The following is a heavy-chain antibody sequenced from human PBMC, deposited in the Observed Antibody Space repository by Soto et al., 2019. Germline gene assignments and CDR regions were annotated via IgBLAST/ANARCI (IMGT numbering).Heavy chain of an antibody. J-gene: IGHJ6*02. V-gene: IGHV1-8*01. CDR2: MNPNSGNT. CDR1: GYTFTSYD. Sequence: QVQLVQSGAEVKKPGASVKVSCKASGYTFTSYDINWVRQATGQGLEWMGWMNPNSGNTGYAQKFQGRVTMTRNTSISTAYMELSSLRSEDTAVYYCASAYYDFWSGYWAYYYYGMDVWGQGTTVTGSS. CDR3: ASAYYDFWSGYWAYYYYGMDV. D-gene: IGHD3-3*01.